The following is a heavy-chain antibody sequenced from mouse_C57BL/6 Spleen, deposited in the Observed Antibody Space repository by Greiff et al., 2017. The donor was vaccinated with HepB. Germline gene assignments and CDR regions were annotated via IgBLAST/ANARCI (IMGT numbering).Heavy chain of an antibody. CDR1: GYTFTSYG. D-gene: IGHD2-4*01. CDR3: AKGDYDLGMDY. Sequence: VKLQESGAELARPGASVKLSCKASGYTFTSYGISWVKQRTGQGLEWIGEIYPRSGNTYYNEKFKGKATLTADKSSSTAYMELRSLTSEDSAVYFCAKGDYDLGMDYWGQGTSVTVSS. V-gene: IGHV1-81*01. CDR2: IYPRSGNT. J-gene: IGHJ4*01.